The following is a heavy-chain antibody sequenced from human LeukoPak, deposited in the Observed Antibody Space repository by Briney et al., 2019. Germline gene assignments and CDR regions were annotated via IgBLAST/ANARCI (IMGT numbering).Heavy chain of an antibody. J-gene: IGHJ3*02. CDR3: ARDFFVGYYYDSSLSEAFDI. CDR2: ISAYNGNT. CDR1: GYTFTSYG. D-gene: IGHD3-22*01. V-gene: IGHV1-18*01. Sequence: GASVKVSCKASGYTFTSYGISWVRQAPGQGLEWVGWISAYNGNTNYAQKLQGRVTMTTDTSTSTAYMELRSLRSDDTAVYYCARDFFVGYYYDSSLSEAFDIWGQGTMVTVSS.